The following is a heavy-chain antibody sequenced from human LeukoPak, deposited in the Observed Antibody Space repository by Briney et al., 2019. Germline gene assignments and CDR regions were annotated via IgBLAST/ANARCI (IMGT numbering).Heavy chain of an antibody. J-gene: IGHJ4*02. D-gene: IGHD6-13*01. Sequence: SETLSLTCTVSGGPISSSSYYWGWIRQPPGKGLEWIGSIYYSGSTYYNPSLKSRVTISVDTSKNQFSLKLSSVTAADTAVYYCARLLDSSSWYGDGHYYFDYWGQGTLVTVSS. CDR2: IYYSGST. V-gene: IGHV4-39*01. CDR3: ARLLDSSSWYGDGHYYFDY. CDR1: GGPISSSSYY.